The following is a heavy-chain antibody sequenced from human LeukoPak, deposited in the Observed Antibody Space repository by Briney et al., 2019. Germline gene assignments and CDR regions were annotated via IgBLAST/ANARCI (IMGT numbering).Heavy chain of an antibody. CDR3: ARDAHMTTVTSGYYYGMDV. Sequence: ASVKVSCKASGYTFTSYAMHWVRQAPGQRLEWMGWINAGNGNTKYSQKFQGRVTITRDTSASTAYMEQSSLRSEDTAVYYCARDAHMTTVTSGYYYGMDVWGKGTTVTVSS. D-gene: IGHD4-17*01. CDR2: INAGNGNT. J-gene: IGHJ6*04. CDR1: GYTFTSYA. V-gene: IGHV1-3*01.